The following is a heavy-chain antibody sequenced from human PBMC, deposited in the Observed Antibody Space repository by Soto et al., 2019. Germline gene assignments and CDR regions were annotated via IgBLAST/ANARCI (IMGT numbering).Heavy chain of an antibody. V-gene: IGHV3-23*01. CDR2: ISGSGGST. J-gene: IGHJ4*02. Sequence: PGXSLRLSCAASGFTFSSYAMSWFRQAPVKGLEWVSAISGSGGSTYDADSVKGRFTISRDNSKNTLYLQMNSLRAEDTAVYYCAKDADSSGYLDFFDYWGQGTLVTVSS. D-gene: IGHD3-22*01. CDR1: GFTFSSYA. CDR3: AKDADSSGYLDFFDY.